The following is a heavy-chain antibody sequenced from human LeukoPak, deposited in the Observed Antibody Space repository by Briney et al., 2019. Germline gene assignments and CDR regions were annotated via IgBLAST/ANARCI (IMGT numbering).Heavy chain of an antibody. V-gene: IGHV4-59*08. J-gene: IGHJ4*02. CDR3: ARVRGDYEDFDY. CDR1: GCSSGGLY. CDR2: IYSSGST. Sequence: PSGTLALTVQLLGCSSGGLYWSWIPRPPGKGLEGFEYIYSSGSTNYNPSLKSRVTISVDTSKNQFSLKLSSVTAADTAVYYCARVRGDYEDFDYWGQGTLVTVSS. D-gene: IGHD4-17*01.